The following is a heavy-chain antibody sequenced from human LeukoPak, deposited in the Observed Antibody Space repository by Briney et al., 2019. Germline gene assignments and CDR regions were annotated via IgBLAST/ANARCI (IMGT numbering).Heavy chain of an antibody. CDR2: ISGSAYST. V-gene: IGHV3-23*01. CDR1: GFTFSSYA. Sequence: GGSLRLSCAASGFTFSSYAMTWVRQAPGKGLEWISAISGSAYSTSYADSVKGRFTIARDNSKNTLYLQMNSLRAEDTAIYYCARNTSGFKLPDAFDMWGKRTSVTVSS. J-gene: IGHJ3*02. D-gene: IGHD3-22*01. CDR3: ARNTSGFKLPDAFDM.